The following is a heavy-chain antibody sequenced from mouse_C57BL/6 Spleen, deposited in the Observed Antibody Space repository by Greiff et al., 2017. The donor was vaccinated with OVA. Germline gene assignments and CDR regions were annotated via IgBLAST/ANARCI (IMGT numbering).Heavy chain of an antibody. Sequence: QVQLQQPGAELVRPGSSVKLSCKASGYTFPRSCLPFFPPLPIQGLSWIGNIDPSDSETHYNQKFKDKATLTVDKSSSTAYMQLSSLTSEDSAVYYCARGNGAMDYWGQGTSVTVSS. D-gene: IGHD2-1*01. CDR3: ARGNGAMDY. V-gene: IGHV1-52*01. J-gene: IGHJ4*01. CDR1: GYTFPRSC. CDR2: IDPSDSET.